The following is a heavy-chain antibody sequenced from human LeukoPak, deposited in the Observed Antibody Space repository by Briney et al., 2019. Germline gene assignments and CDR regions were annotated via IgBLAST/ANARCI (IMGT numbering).Heavy chain of an antibody. J-gene: IGHJ6*03. CDR3: ARGPRITLVRGGQWYYYMDV. D-gene: IGHD3-10*01. Sequence: SVKVSCKASGFTFTSSAMQWVRQTRGQRLEWIGWIVVGSDNTNSAQKFQEGVTITRDMSTSTAYMELSSLRSEDTAVYYCARGPRITLVRGGQWYYYMDVWGKGTTVTISS. V-gene: IGHV1-58*02. CDR1: GFTFTSSA. CDR2: IVVGSDNT.